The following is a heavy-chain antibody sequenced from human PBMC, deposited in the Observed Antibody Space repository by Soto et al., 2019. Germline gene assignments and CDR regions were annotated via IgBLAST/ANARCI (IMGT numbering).Heavy chain of an antibody. J-gene: IGHJ4*02. CDR3: VRGGSCTNGVCSVFDY. Sequence: SETLSLTCTVSGGSVSSVGYYWSWIRQHPGKGLEWIGYITYSGNTYYNPSLESRVTMSADTSKNQFSLKLSSVTAADTAVYFCVRGGSCTNGVCSVFDYWGQRTLVTVPS. CDR2: ITYSGNT. V-gene: IGHV4-31*03. CDR1: GGSVSSVGYY. D-gene: IGHD2-8*01.